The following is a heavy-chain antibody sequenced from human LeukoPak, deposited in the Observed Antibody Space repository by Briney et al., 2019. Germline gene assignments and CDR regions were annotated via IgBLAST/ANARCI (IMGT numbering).Heavy chain of an antibody. CDR3: TKERRRDDILTGSFSD. V-gene: IGHV3-30*02. CDR1: GFNVSRNY. Sequence: GGSLRLSCAASGFNVSRNYMSWVRQAPGKGLEWVAFIRDDGSNKYYTDSVKGRFTISRDNSKNTLYLQMNSLRAEDTAVYYCTKERRRDDILTGSFSDWGQGILVTVSS. D-gene: IGHD3-9*01. CDR2: IRDDGSNK. J-gene: IGHJ4*02.